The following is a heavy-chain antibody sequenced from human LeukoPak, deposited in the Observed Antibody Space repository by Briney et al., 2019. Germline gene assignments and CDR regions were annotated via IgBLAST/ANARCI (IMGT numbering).Heavy chain of an antibody. J-gene: IGHJ4*02. Sequence: PAWSLRLSCAASGFTVITNDMTWVRQAPGKGLEWVSVLYSDGNTKYADSVQVRFTISRDNSKNTLYLEMNSLSPDDTAVYYCARGVEPLAANTLAYWGQGTLVTVPS. CDR1: GFTVITND. CDR2: LYSDGNT. V-gene: IGHV3-53*01. CDR3: ARGVEPLAANTLAY. D-gene: IGHD1-14*01.